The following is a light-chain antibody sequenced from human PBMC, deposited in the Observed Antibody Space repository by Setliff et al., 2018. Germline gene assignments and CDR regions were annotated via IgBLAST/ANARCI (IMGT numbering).Light chain of an antibody. CDR2: DVS. Sequence: LAQPASVSGSPGQSITISCSGTSNDVGAYDLVSWYQQHPGKVPKLIIFDVSNRPSGVSHRFSGSKSGNTASLTISGLQADDEADYYCCAYTASTTDVLGNGTKVTV. J-gene: IGLJ1*01. CDR3: CAYTASTTDV. V-gene: IGLV2-14*03. CDR1: SNDVGAYDL.